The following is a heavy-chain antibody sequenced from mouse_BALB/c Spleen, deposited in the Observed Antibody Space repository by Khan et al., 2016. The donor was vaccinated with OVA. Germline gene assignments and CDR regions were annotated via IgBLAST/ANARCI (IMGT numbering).Heavy chain of an antibody. CDR1: GYSITSDYA. Sequence: EVQLQVSGPGLVKPSQSLSLTCTVTGYSITSDYAWNWIRQFPGNKLEWMGYISYSGSSSYHPSLKSRISITRDTSKNQFFLQLNSMTTEDTATYYCARGRTYWGQGTSVTVSS. CDR3: ARGRTY. CDR2: ISYSGSS. J-gene: IGHJ4*01. V-gene: IGHV3-2*02.